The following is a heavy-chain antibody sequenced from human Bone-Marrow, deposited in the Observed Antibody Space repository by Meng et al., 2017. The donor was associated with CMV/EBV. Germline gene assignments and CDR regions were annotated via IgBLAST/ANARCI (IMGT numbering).Heavy chain of an antibody. CDR1: GFTFSSYE. CDR2: ISSSGSTI. V-gene: IGHV3-48*03. D-gene: IGHD3-3*01. Sequence: GESLKISCAASGFTFSSYEMNWVRQAPGKGLEWVSYISSSGSTIYYADSVKGRFTISRDNAKNSLYLQMNSLSAEDTAVYYCARGGSYDFWSPYYYYGMDVWGQGTTVTVSS. CDR3: ARGGSYDFWSPYYYYGMDV. J-gene: IGHJ6*02.